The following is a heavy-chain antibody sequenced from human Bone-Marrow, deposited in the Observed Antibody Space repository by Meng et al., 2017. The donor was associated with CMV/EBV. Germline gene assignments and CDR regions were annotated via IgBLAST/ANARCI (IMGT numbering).Heavy chain of an antibody. V-gene: IGHV3-30*02. CDR2: IRYDGSNK. J-gene: IGHJ6*02. CDR1: GFTFSSYG. CDR3: AREGESIVPAAMGWSFYYGMDV. D-gene: IGHD2-2*01. Sequence: GGSLRLSCAASGFTFSSYGMHWVRQAPGKGLEWVAFIRYDGSNKYYADSVKGRFTISRDNSKNTLYLQMNSLRAEDTAVYYCAREGESIVPAAMGWSFYYGMDVWGQGTTVTVSS.